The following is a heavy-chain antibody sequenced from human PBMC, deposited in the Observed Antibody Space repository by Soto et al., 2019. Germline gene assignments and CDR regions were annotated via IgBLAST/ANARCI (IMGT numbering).Heavy chain of an antibody. V-gene: IGHV1-24*01. Sequence: ASVKVSCKVSGYTLTELSMHWVRQAPGKGLEWMGGFDPEDGETIYAQKFQGRVTMTEDSSTDTAYMGLSSLRSEDTAVYYCATFEYSSPEDAFDIWGQGTMVTVSS. D-gene: IGHD6-6*01. J-gene: IGHJ3*02. CDR1: GYTLTELS. CDR3: ATFEYSSPEDAFDI. CDR2: FDPEDGET.